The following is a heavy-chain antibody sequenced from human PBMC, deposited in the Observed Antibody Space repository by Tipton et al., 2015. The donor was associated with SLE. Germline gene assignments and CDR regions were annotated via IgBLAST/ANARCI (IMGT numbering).Heavy chain of an antibody. CDR1: GASFSDYY. D-gene: IGHD6-13*01. J-gene: IGHJ4*02. CDR3: ARGHGIAAAGPFDY. Sequence: TLSLTCAVYGASFSDYYWSWIRHPPGKGLEWIGEINDVGSTNYNPSLKSRVTISVDTSKNQFSLKLSSVTAADTAVYYCARGHGIAAAGPFDYWGQGTLVTVSS. CDR2: INDVGST. V-gene: IGHV4-34*01.